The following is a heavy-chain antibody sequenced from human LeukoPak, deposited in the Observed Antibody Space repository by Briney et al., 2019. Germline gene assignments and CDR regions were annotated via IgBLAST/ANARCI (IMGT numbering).Heavy chain of an antibody. CDR2: ISYDGSNK. CDR3: AKVKYSSSSGYFDY. D-gene: IGHD6-6*01. V-gene: IGHV3-30-3*01. Sequence: GRSLRLSCAASGFTFSRYAMHWVRQAPGKGLEWVAVISYDGSNKYYADSVKGRFTISRDNSKNTLYLQMNSLRAEDTAVYYCAKVKYSSSSGYFDYWGQGTLVTVSS. J-gene: IGHJ4*02. CDR1: GFTFSRYA.